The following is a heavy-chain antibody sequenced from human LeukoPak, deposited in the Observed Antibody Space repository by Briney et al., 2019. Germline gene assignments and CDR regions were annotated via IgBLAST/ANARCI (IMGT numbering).Heavy chain of an antibody. D-gene: IGHD3-10*01. V-gene: IGHV3-7*01. CDR1: GFTFSSYA. Sequence: GGPLSLSWAAPGFTFSSYAMTWVRLAPGKGLDGVANIKQDGSEKYYVDSLKGRFTISRDNAKNSLFLQMNSLRAEDTAVYYCARGLIVRGVIVGNLFDSWGQGTLVTVSS. CDR3: ARGLIVRGVIVGNLFDS. J-gene: IGHJ4*02. CDR2: IKQDGSEK.